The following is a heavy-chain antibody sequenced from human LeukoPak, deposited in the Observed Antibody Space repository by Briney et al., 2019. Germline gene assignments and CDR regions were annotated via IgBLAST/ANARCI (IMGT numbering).Heavy chain of an antibody. J-gene: IGHJ6*03. D-gene: IGHD5-24*01. Sequence: GESLKIPCKGSGYSSTSYWIGWVRQMPGKGLEWMGIIYPGDSDTRYSPSFQGQVTISADKSISTAYLQWSSLKASDTAMYYCARSRLTIDYYYYYMDVWGKGTTVTVSS. CDR2: IYPGDSDT. CDR3: ARSRLTIDYYYYYMDV. CDR1: GYSSTSYW. V-gene: IGHV5-51*01.